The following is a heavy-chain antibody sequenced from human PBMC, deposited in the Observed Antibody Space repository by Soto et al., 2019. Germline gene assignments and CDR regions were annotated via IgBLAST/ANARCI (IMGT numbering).Heavy chain of an antibody. J-gene: IGHJ4*02. CDR1: GFTFSSYG. CDR3: ARDRRLYYYGSGSPDY. V-gene: IGHV3-33*01. Sequence: QVQLVESGGGVVQPGRSLRLSCAASGFTFSSYGMHWVRQAPGKGLEWVAVIWYDGSNKYYADSVKGRFTISRDNSKNTLYLQMNSLRAEDTAVYYCARDRRLYYYGSGSPDYWGQGTLVTVSS. D-gene: IGHD3-10*01. CDR2: IWYDGSNK.